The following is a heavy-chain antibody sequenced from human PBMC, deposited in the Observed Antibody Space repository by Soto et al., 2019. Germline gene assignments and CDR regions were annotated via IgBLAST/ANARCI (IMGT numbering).Heavy chain of an antibody. CDR1: GGSISSGDYY. D-gene: IGHD5-18*01. J-gene: IGHJ5*02. CDR3: ARESMVTPNWFDP. CDR2: IYYSGST. V-gene: IGHV4-30-4*01. Sequence: SETLSLTCTVSGGSISSGDYYWSWIRQPPGKGLEWIGYIYYSGSTYYNPSLKSRVTISVDTSKNQFSLKLSSVTAADTAAYYCARESMVTPNWFDPWGQGTLVTVS.